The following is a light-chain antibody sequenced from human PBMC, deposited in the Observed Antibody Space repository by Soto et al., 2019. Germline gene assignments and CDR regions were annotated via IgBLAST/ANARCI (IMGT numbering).Light chain of an antibody. Sequence: MRQSPATLSASVGDRVTITCRASQGIRDELGWYQQKAGKAPNLLISAASRLQSGVPSRFSGRGSGTDFTLTISSLQPEDFATYYCLQDYDYPRTFGQGTKVDIK. CDR2: AAS. CDR1: QGIRDE. J-gene: IGKJ1*01. CDR3: LQDYDYPRT. V-gene: IGKV1-6*01.